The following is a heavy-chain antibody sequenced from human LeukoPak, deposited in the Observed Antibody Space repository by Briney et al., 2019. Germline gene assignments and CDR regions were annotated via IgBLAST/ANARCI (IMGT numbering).Heavy chain of an antibody. CDR2: ISSSSSYI. CDR3: ARDISENDGDYVLDY. V-gene: IGHV3-21*01. CDR1: GFTFRSYS. D-gene: IGHD4-17*01. Sequence: KPGGSLRLSCAASGFTFRSYSMNWVRQAPGKGLEWVSSISSSSSYIYYADSVKGRFTISRDNAKNSLYLQMNSLRAEDTAVYYCARDISENDGDYVLDYWGQGTLVTVSS. J-gene: IGHJ4*02.